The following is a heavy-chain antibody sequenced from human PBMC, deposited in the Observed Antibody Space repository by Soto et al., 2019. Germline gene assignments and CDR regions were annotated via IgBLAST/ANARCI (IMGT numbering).Heavy chain of an antibody. V-gene: IGHV1-2*04. CDR2: INPNSGGT. D-gene: IGHD3-9*01. CDR1: GYTFTGYY. CDR3: ARVSKPYYDILTGYLPHDAFDI. Sequence: ASVKVSCKASGYTFTGYYMHWVRQAPGQGLEWMGWINPNSGGTNYAQKFQGWVTMTRDTSISTAYMELSRLRSDDTAVYYCARVSKPYYDILTGYLPHDAFDIWGQGTMVTVS. J-gene: IGHJ3*02.